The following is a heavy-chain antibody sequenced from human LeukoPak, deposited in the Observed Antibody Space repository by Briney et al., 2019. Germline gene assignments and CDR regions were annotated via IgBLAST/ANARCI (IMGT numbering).Heavy chain of an antibody. CDR3: ARGSPFFPFDY. CDR2: VHLSGAT. J-gene: IGHJ4*02. CDR1: GGSITTTNW. D-gene: IGHD3-10*01. Sequence: SGTLSLTCAVSGGSITTTNWWSWVRQPPGKGLEWIGEVHLSGATNYNLSLESRVSMSIDKSKNQFSLKLSSVTAADTAVYYCARGSPFFPFDYWGQGTLVTVSS. V-gene: IGHV4-4*02.